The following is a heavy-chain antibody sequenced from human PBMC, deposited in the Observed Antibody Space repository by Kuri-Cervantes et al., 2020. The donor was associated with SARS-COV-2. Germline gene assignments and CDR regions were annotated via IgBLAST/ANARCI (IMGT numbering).Heavy chain of an antibody. CDR2: IKQDGSEK. V-gene: IGHV3-7*03. CDR1: GFTFSSYW. D-gene: IGHD3-22*01. Sequence: LSLTCAASGFTFSSYWMSWVRQAPGKGLEWVANIKQDGSEKYYVDSVKGRFTISRDNAKNSLYLQMNSLRAEDTALYYCAKDSRVDDSSGYSPFDYWGQGTLVTVSS. CDR3: AKDSRVDDSSGYSPFDY. J-gene: IGHJ4*02.